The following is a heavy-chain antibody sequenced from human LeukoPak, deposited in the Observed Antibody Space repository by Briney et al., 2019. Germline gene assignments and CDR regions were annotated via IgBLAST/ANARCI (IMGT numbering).Heavy chain of an antibody. J-gene: IGHJ6*02. CDR2: IYYSGTT. Sequence: SETLSLTCTVSGASISSADYYWSWIRQPPGKGLELIGYIYYSGTTYYNPSLKSRVTISLDTSKNQFSLKLTSVTAADTAVYHCARVLHYGLDVWGQGTTVTVSS. CDR1: GASISSADYY. V-gene: IGHV4-30-4*01. CDR3: ARVLHYGLDV.